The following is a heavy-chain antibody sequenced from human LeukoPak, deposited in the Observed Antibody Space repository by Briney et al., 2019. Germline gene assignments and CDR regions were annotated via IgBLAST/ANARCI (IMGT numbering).Heavy chain of an antibody. CDR3: ARDGNKRHYYYYGMDV. CDR2: IWYDGSNK. J-gene: IGHJ6*04. Sequence: PGRSLRLSCAASGFTFSSYVMHWVRQAPGKGLEWVAVIWYDGSNKYYADSVKGRFTISRDNSKNTLYLQMNSLRAEDTAVYYCARDGNKRHYYYYGMDVWGKGTTVTVSS. V-gene: IGHV3-33*01. CDR1: GFTFSSYV. D-gene: IGHD1-26*01.